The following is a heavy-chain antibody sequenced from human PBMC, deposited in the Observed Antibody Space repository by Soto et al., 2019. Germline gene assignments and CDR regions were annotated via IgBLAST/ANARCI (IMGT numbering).Heavy chain of an antibody. J-gene: IGHJ4*02. CDR1: GGSISSSSYY. V-gene: IGHV4-39*01. D-gene: IGHD1-26*01. Sequence: PSETLSLTCTVSGGSISSSSYYWGWIRQPPGKGLEWIGSIYYSGRTYYNPSLKSRVTISVDTSKNQFSLKLSSVTAADTAVYYCASFERLGGSYPYWGQGTLVTVSS. CDR2: IYYSGRT. CDR3: ASFERLGGSYPY.